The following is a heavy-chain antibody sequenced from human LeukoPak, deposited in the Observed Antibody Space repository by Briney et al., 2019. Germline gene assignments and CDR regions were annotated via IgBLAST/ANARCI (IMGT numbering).Heavy chain of an antibody. CDR3: ARRKTVSPFDY. D-gene: IGHD4-17*01. J-gene: IGHJ4*02. V-gene: IGHV4-31*03. Sequence: SETLSLTCTVSGGSISSGGYYWSWIRQHPGKGLEWIGYIYYSGSTYYNPSLKSRVTISVDTSKNQFSLKLSSVTAADTAVYYCARRKTVSPFDYWGQGTLVTVSS. CDR2: IYYSGST. CDR1: GGSISSGGYY.